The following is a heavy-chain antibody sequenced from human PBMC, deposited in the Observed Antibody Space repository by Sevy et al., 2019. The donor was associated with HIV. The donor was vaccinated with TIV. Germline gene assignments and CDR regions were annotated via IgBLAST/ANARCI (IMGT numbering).Heavy chain of an antibody. CDR1: GFTVSSNY. J-gene: IGHJ6*02. Sequence: GGSLRLSCAASGFTVSSNYMSWVRQAPGKGLEWVPVIYSGGSTYYADSVKGRFTISRDNSKNTLYLQMNSLRAEDTAVYYCAREHSGYENYYYYGMDVWGQGTTVTVSS. D-gene: IGHD5-12*01. CDR3: AREHSGYENYYYYGMDV. CDR2: IYSGGST. V-gene: IGHV3-53*01.